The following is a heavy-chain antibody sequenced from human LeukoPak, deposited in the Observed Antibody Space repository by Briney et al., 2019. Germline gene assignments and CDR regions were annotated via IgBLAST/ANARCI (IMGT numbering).Heavy chain of an antibody. Sequence: GESLKISCKGSGYSFISYWIGWVRQMPGKGLEWMGIIYPGDSDTRYSPSSQGQVTISADKSISTAYLQWSSLKASDTAMYYCARHSSDFGVVLRAFDIWGQGTMVTVSS. CDR3: ARHSSDFGVVLRAFDI. J-gene: IGHJ3*02. V-gene: IGHV5-51*01. CDR1: GYSFISYW. CDR2: IYPGDSDT. D-gene: IGHD3-3*01.